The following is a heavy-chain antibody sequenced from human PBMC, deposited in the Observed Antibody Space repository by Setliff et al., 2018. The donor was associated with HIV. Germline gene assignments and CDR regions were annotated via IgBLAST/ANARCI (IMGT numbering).Heavy chain of an antibody. CDR1: GVTSGDYY. V-gene: IGHV4-31*03. CDR2: IYSSGTK. J-gene: IGHJ6*03. CDR3: ARGFCSGGFCHPNFYHYMDV. D-gene: IGHD2-15*01. Sequence: SETLSLTCTLSGVTSGDYYWTWIRQHPVKGLEWIGYIYSSGTKYYNPSLKSRLAISLDTSKNQFSLNLKSVTAADAAVYYCARGFCSGGFCHPNFYHYMDVWGKGTTVTV.